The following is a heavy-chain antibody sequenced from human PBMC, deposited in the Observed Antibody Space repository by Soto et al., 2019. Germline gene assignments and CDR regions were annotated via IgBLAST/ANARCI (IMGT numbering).Heavy chain of an antibody. V-gene: IGHV3-33*01. CDR2: IRYDGSNK. CDR3: ARDHPLSRGYYQNLVY. Sequence: QVQLVESGGGVVQPGRSLRLSCAASGFTFSEYGMHWVRQAPGKGLQWVSFIRYDGSNKYFEDSVKGRFTISRDNSRNTLYLEMNRLRADDTAVYYCARDHPLSRGYYQNLVYWGQGALVTVSS. D-gene: IGHD3-3*01. CDR1: GFTFSEYG. J-gene: IGHJ4*02.